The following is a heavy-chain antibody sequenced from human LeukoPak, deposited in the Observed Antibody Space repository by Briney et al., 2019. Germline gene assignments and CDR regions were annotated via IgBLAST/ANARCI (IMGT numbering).Heavy chain of an antibody. D-gene: IGHD2-2*01. Sequence: QPGGSLRLSCAASGFTFSTYAMSWVRQAPGKGLEWVAAICGSDGSRYYADSVKGRFTISRDNSTNTLYLQMNSLRGEDTAVYYCAKGGSPSCYSSCGYWGQGTLVTVSS. J-gene: IGHJ4*02. CDR1: GFTFSTYA. CDR3: AKGGSPSCYSSCGY. CDR2: ICGSDGSR. V-gene: IGHV3-23*01.